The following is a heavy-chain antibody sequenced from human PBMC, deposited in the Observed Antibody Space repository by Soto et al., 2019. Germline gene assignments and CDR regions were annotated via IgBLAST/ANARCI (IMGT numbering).Heavy chain of an antibody. D-gene: IGHD3-10*01. Sequence: EVQLVESGGGLVKPGGSLRLSCAASGFTFTNAWMSWVRQAPGKGLEWVGRVKSKTDGGTADYVAPVKGRFTISRDDSKNTVYLQMNSLKTEDTAIYYCTTDRFNWGQGAMVTVSS. CDR3: TTDRFN. J-gene: IGHJ4*01. V-gene: IGHV3-15*01. CDR1: GFTFTNAW. CDR2: VKSKTDGGTA.